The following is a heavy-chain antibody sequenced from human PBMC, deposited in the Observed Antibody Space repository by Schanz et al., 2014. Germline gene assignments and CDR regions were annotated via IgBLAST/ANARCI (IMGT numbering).Heavy chain of an antibody. CDR2: ISGSGGST. CDR3: VSSGSYSSYAF. D-gene: IGHD3-10*01. J-gene: IGHJ4*02. CDR1: GFTFSSYA. V-gene: IGHV3-23*01. Sequence: EVQLLESGGGLVQPGGSLRLSCAASGFTFSSYAMSWVRQAPGKGLEWVSAISGSGGSTYYADSVKGRFTISRDNAKNSLYLQMNSLRAEDTAVYHCVSSGSYSSYAFWGQETLVTVSS.